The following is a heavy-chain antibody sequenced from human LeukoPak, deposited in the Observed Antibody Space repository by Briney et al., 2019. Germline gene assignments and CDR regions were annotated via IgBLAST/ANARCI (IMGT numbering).Heavy chain of an antibody. Sequence: PSETLSLTCTVSGGSISSYYWSWLRQPPGKGLEWIGYIYYSGTTNYNPSLKSRVTISVATSKNQFSRNLSSVTAADTAVYCCARGGGGEYSSGWYDYWGQGTLVTVSS. CDR2: IYYSGTT. CDR3: ARGGGGEYSSGWYDY. V-gene: IGHV4-59*01. CDR1: GGSISSYY. D-gene: IGHD6-19*01. J-gene: IGHJ4*02.